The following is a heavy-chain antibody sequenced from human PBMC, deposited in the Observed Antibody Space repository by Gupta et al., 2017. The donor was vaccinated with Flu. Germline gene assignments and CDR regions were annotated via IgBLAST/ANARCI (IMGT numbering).Heavy chain of an antibody. Sequence: EVQLVESGGGLVKPGVSLRLSCAASGFTSSGYTINWVRQAPGKGLEWVSYITTGSLYKQFADSGKGRFSISRDEAKNLVYLQMDSLRADATAVYYCARHKPSKYSHYYGMDVWGQGTTVTVSS. CDR2: ITTGSLYK. CDR3: ARHKPSKYSHYYGMDV. D-gene: IGHD2/OR15-2a*01. J-gene: IGHJ6*02. V-gene: IGHV3-21*02. CDR1: GFTSSGYT.